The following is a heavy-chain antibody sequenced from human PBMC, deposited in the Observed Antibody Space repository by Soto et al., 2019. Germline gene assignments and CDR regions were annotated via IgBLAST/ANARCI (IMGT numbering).Heavy chain of an antibody. D-gene: IGHD4-17*01. Sequence: GGSLRLSCAASGLTFSSYGMHWVRQAPGKGLEWVAVISYDGSNKYYADSVKGRFTISRDNSKNTLYLQMNSLRAEDTAVYYCAKDRNYGDHYYYYGMDVWGQGTTVTVSS. J-gene: IGHJ6*02. CDR1: GLTFSSYG. CDR3: AKDRNYGDHYYYYGMDV. V-gene: IGHV3-30*18. CDR2: ISYDGSNK.